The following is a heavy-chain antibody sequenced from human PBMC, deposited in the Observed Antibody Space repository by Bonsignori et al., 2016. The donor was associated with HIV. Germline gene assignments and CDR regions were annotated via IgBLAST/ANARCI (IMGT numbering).Heavy chain of an antibody. D-gene: IGHD1-26*01. J-gene: IGHJ3*01. V-gene: IGHV4-59*13. CDR2: IYYSGNT. Sequence: PGKGLECIGYIYYSGNTNFKPSLKSRVTISVDTSKNQFSLKLNSMTAADTAVYYCARIRPHSGSYPGDAFDVWGQGTMVTVSS. CDR3: ARIRPHSGSYPGDAFDV.